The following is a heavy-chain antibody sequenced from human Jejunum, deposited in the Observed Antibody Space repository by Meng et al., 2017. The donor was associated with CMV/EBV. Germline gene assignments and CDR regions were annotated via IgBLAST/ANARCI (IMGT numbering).Heavy chain of an antibody. J-gene: IGHJ6*02. CDR1: SMSG. Sequence: SMSGMNWVRQAPGKGLEWVSSFSGSSTYSYYADSVKGRFTISRDNAKNSLYLQMNGLRAEDTALYYCARDNLRSTSWQGDYAMDVWGQGTTVTVSS. D-gene: IGHD2-2*01. CDR2: FSGSSTYS. CDR3: ARDNLRSTSWQGDYAMDV. V-gene: IGHV3-21*01.